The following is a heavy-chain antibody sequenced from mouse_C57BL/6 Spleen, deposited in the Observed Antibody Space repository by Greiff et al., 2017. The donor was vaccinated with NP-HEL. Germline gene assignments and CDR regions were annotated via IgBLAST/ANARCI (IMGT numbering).Heavy chain of an antibody. CDR2: IWRGGST. CDR1: GFSLTSYG. Sequence: VKLQESGPGLVQPSQSLSITCTASGFSLTSYGVHWVRQSPGKGLEWLGVIWRGGSTDNNAAFMSRLSITKDNSKSQVFFKMNSLQADDTAIYYCAKNCYYGSSGYYAMDYWGQGTSVTVSS. CDR3: AKNCYYGSSGYYAMDY. J-gene: IGHJ4*01. V-gene: IGHV2-5*01. D-gene: IGHD1-1*01.